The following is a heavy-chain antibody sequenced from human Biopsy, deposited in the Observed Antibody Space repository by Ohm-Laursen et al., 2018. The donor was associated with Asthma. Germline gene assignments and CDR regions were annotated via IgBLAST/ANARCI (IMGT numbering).Heavy chain of an antibody. Sequence: SDTLSLTCTVSGGSVSTGSYYWSWIRQPPGKGLEWLGYIYYTGSDNYNPSLKSRVTISVDTSKNQFSLRLNSVTAADTAVYYCARGPNYHGSGRASIGMDVWGQGTTVTASS. CDR3: ARGPNYHGSGRASIGMDV. CDR2: IYYTGSD. D-gene: IGHD3-10*01. CDR1: GGSVSTGSYY. V-gene: IGHV4-61*01. J-gene: IGHJ6*02.